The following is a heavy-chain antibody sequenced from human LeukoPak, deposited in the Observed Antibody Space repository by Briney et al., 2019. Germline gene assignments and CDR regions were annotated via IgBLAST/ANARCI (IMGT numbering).Heavy chain of an antibody. CDR2: IYDSGST. D-gene: IGHD5-18*01. J-gene: IGHJ4*02. Sequence: SETLSLPCTVSGDSISRYYWSWIRQRPGKGRKWIGYIYDSGSTNYKPSLKSRVTISVDTSKNQFSLRLSSVTAADTAVYYCARRGRGYSYGWDWGQGTLVTVSS. V-gene: IGHV4-59*01. CDR1: GDSISRYY. CDR3: ARRGRGYSYGWD.